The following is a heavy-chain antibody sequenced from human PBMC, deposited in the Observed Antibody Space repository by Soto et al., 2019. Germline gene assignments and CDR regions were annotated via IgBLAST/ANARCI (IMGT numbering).Heavy chain of an antibody. V-gene: IGHV3-7*05. J-gene: IGHJ3*02. CDR2: INRDESKK. D-gene: IGHD3-10*01. CDR1: GFTLSAYW. Sequence: EVQLEESGGDLVQPGGSLRLSCAASGFTLSAYWMTWVRQAPGKGLEWVANINRDESKKSYLDSVRGRFAISRDNVGNSLYLQMAGLRADDTSLYYGSREVSPGSISLCLDAFAIWCPGTRVT. CDR3: SREVSPGSISLCLDAFAI.